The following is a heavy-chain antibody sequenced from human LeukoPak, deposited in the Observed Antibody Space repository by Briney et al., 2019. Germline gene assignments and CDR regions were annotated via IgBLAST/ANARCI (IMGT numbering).Heavy chain of an antibody. CDR1: GYSFTSYW. D-gene: IGHD3-10*01. Sequence: GESLKISCKGSGYSFTSYWIGWVRQMPGKGLEWMGIIHPPDSDIRYSPSFQGQVTISVDKSISTAYLQWSSLKASDTAIYYCARRMVRGVMTSPFDYWGQGTLVTVSS. V-gene: IGHV5-51*01. CDR3: ARRMVRGVMTSPFDY. CDR2: IHPPDSDI. J-gene: IGHJ4*02.